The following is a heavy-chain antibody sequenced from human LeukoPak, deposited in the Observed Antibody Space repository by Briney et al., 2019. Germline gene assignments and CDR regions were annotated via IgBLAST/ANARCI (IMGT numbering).Heavy chain of an antibody. CDR2: ISAYNGNT. D-gene: IGHD3-10*01. CDR3: ARGLDYYGSGSYYWRLTESPYYFDY. Sequence: ASVKVSCKASGYTFTSYGISWVRQAPGQGLEWMGWISAYNGNTNYAQKLQGRVTMTTDTSTSTAYMELRSLRSDDTDVYYCARGLDYYGSGSYYWRLTESPYYFDYWGQGTLVTVSS. J-gene: IGHJ4*02. CDR1: GYTFTSYG. V-gene: IGHV1-18*01.